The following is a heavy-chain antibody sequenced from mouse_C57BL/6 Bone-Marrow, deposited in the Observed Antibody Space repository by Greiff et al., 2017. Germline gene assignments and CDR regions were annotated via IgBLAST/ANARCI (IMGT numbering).Heavy chain of an antibody. CDR2: ISSGGSYT. Sequence: VQLKQSGGDLVKPGGSLKLSCAASGFTFSSYGMSWVRQTPDKRLEWVATISSGGSYTYYPDSVKGRFTISRDNAKNTLYLQMSSLKSEDTAMYYCARHPLNGDDDYWGQGTTLTVSS. V-gene: IGHV5-6*01. CDR3: ARHPLNGDDDY. J-gene: IGHJ2*01. CDR1: GFTFSSYG. D-gene: IGHD4-1*01.